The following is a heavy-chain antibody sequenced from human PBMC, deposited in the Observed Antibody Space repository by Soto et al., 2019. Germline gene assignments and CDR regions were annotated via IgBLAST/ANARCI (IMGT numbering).Heavy chain of an antibody. V-gene: IGHV1-69*13. D-gene: IGHD3-3*01. CDR3: ASWYYDFWSGYLEIGHSRSYYYGMDV. J-gene: IGHJ6*02. CDR2: IIPIFGTA. CDR1: GGTFSSYA. Sequence: GASVKVSCKASGGTFSSYAISWVRQAPGQGLEWMGGIIPIFGTANYAQKFQGRVTITADESTSTAYMELSSLRSEDTAVYYCASWYYDFWSGYLEIGHSRSYYYGMDVWGQGTTVTVSS.